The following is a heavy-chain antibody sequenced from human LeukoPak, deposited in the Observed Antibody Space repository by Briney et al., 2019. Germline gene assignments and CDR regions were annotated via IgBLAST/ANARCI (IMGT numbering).Heavy chain of an antibody. CDR1: GYTFTSYG. CDR3: ARDVGCSGGSCYPVYFDY. CDR2: ISAYNGNT. J-gene: IGHJ4*02. V-gene: IGHV1-18*01. Sequence: ASVKVSCKASGYTFTSYGISWVRQAPGQGLEWMGWISAYNGNTDYAQKLQGRVTMTTDTSTSTAYMELRSLRSDDTAVYYCARDVGCSGGSCYPVYFDYWGQGTLATVSS. D-gene: IGHD2-15*01.